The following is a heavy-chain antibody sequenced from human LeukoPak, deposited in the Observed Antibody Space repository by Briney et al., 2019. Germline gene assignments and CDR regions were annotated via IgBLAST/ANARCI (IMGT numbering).Heavy chain of an antibody. J-gene: IGHJ3*02. V-gene: IGHV1-2*02. D-gene: IGHD6-19*01. CDR1: GYTFTGYY. Sequence: SVKVSCKASGYTFTGYYMHWVRQAPGQGLEWMGWINPNSGGTNYAQKFQGRVTMTRDTSISTAYMELSRLRSDDTAVYYCARDEVAVADNDAFDIWGQGTMVTVSS. CDR3: ARDEVAVADNDAFDI. CDR2: INPNSGGT.